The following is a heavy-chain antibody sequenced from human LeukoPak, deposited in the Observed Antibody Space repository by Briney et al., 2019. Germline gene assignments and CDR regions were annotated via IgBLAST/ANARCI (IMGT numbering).Heavy chain of an antibody. CDR2: IIPIFGTA. D-gene: IGHD2-2*01. CDR1: GGTFIIYA. CDR3: ARPAATYSAAFDY. V-gene: IGHV1-69*01. Sequence: SVKVSFKAAGGTFIIYAISWVRQAPGQGLEWMGGIIPIFGTANYAQKFQGRVTITADESTSTAYMELSSLRSEDTAVYYCARPAATYSAAFDYWGQGTLVTVSS. J-gene: IGHJ4*02.